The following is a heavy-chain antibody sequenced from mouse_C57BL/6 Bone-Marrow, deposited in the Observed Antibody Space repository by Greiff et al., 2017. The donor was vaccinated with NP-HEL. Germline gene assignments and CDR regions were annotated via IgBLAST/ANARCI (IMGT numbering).Heavy chain of an antibody. CDR2: IDPSDSYT. D-gene: IGHD1-1*01. V-gene: IGHV1-69*01. J-gene: IGHJ2*01. Sequence: QVQLKQPGAELVMPGASVKLSCKASGYTFTSYWMHWVKQRPGQGLEWIGEIDPSDSYTNYNQKFKGKSTLTVDKSSSTAYMQLSSLTSEDSAVYYCARGGSSGYWGQGTTLTVSA. CDR3: ARGGSSGY. CDR1: GYTFTSYW.